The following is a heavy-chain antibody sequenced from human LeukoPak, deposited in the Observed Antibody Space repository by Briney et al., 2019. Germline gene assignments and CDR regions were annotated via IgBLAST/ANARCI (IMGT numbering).Heavy chain of an antibody. CDR3: ARRAAERELLDY. V-gene: IGHV5-51*01. Sequence: PGESLKISCKGSGYGFTNYWIGWVRQLARKGLEWTGIIYPGDSDTRYSPSFQGQVTISADKSISTAYLQWSSLKASDTAVYYCARRAAERELLDYWGQGTLVTVSS. J-gene: IGHJ4*02. CDR2: IYPGDSDT. D-gene: IGHD1-26*01. CDR1: GYGFTNYW.